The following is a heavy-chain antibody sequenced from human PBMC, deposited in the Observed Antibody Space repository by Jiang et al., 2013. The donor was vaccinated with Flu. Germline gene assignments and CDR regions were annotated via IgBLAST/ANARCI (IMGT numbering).Heavy chain of an antibody. CDR3: ARGWQQLVGIY. V-gene: IGHV1-46*01. CDR1: GYTFTSYY. CDR2: INPSGGRT. D-gene: IGHD6-13*01. Sequence: SGAEVKKPGASARVSCKASGYTFTSYYIHWVRQAPGQGLEWMGIINPSGGRTTYAQKFQGRVTMTRDTSTSTVYMDLSSLRSEDTAVYYCARGWQQLVGIYWGQGTLVTVSS. J-gene: IGHJ4*02.